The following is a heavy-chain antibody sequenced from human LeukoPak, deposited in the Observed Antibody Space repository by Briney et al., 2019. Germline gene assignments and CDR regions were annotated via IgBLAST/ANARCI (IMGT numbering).Heavy chain of an antibody. CDR1: GYTFTSYY. CDR3: ARDSRYCSSTSCSYNWFDP. Sequence: ASVKVSCKASGYTFTSYYMHWVRQAPGQGLEWMGIINPSGGSTSYAQKFQGRVTMTRDTSTSTVYMELSSLRSEDTAVYYCARDSRYCSSTSCSYNWFDPWGQGTLVTVSS. V-gene: IGHV1-46*01. CDR2: INPSGGST. J-gene: IGHJ5*02. D-gene: IGHD2-2*01.